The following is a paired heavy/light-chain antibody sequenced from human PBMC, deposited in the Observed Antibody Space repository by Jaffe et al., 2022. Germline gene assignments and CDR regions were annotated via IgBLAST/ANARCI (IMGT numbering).Heavy chain of an antibody. J-gene: IGHJ6*03. Sequence: EVQLLESGGGLVQPGGSLRLSCAASGFTFSSYAMSWVRQAPGKGLEWVSAISGSGGSTYYADSVKGRFTISRDNSKNTLYLQMNSLRAEDTAVYYCAKGRTPPRFREFHPTYYMDVWGKGTTVTVSS. V-gene: IGHV3-23*01. CDR3: AKGRTPPRFREFHPTYYMDV. CDR1: GFTFSSYA. CDR2: ISGSGGST. D-gene: IGHD3-10*02.
Light chain of an antibody. CDR2: GNS. CDR1: SSNIGAGYD. V-gene: IGLV1-40*01. J-gene: IGLJ7*01. Sequence: QSVLTQPPSVSGAPGQRVTISCTGSSSNIGAGYDVHWYQQLPGTAPKLLIYGNSNRPSGVPDRFSGSKSGTSASLAITGLQAEDEADYYCQSYDSSLSGFAVFGGGTQLTVL. CDR3: QSYDSSLSGFAV.